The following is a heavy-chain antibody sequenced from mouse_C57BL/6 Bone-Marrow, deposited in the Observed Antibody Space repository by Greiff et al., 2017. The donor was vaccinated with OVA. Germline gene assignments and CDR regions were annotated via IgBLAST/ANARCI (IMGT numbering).Heavy chain of an antibody. V-gene: IGHV1-54*01. Sequence: QVQLQQSGAELVRPGTSVKVSCKASGYAFTNYLIEWVKQRPGQGLEWIGVINPGSGGTNYNEKLKGKATLTADKTSSTAYMQHSSLTSEDSAVYFCATIYYGYDEMDYWGQGTSVTVSS. CDR2: INPGSGGT. CDR1: GYAFTNYL. J-gene: IGHJ4*01. CDR3: ATIYYGYDEMDY. D-gene: IGHD2-2*01.